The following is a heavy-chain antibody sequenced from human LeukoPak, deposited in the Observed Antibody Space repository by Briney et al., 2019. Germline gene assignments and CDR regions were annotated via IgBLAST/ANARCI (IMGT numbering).Heavy chain of an antibody. V-gene: IGHV4-4*07. CDR3: ARDLGCSSGWYTDYFDY. J-gene: IGHJ4*02. CDR2: IYTSGST. Sequence: SETLSLTCTVSGGSISSYYWSWIRQPAGKGLEWIGRIYTSGSTNYNPSLKSRVTMSVGTSKNQFSLKLSSVTAADTAVYYCARDLGCSSGWYTDYFDYWGQGTLVTVSS. D-gene: IGHD6-19*01. CDR1: GGSISSYY.